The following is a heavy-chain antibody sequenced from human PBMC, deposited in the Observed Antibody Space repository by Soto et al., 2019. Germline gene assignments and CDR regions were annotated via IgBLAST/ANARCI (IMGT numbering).Heavy chain of an antibody. D-gene: IGHD6-6*01. V-gene: IGHV1-69*13. CDR1: GGTFSSYA. CDR2: IIPIFGTA. Sequence: SGKVSCKASGGTFSSYAISWVRQAPGQGLEWMGGIIPIFGTANYAQKFQGRVTITADESTSTAYMELSSLRSEDTAVYYCARSPSSSARIFDYWGQGTLVTVYS. J-gene: IGHJ4*02. CDR3: ARSPSSSARIFDY.